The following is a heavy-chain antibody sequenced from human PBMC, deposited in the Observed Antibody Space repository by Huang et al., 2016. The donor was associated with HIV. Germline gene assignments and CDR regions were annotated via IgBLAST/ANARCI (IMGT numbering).Heavy chain of an antibody. Sequence: QLQLQESGPGQVKPSAPLSLTCTVSGDFISRTTYYWGWIRQSPGKGLEWVGSVYQSGSTNYTPSLKSRVTLSVDTSRNQFALRLNSGTAADTAVYYCASQHIGAAATWFWGRGTQVAVSS. V-gene: IGHV4-39*01. CDR2: VYQSGST. CDR3: ASQHIGAAATWF. CDR1: GDFISRTTYY. D-gene: IGHD6-13*01. J-gene: IGHJ4*02.